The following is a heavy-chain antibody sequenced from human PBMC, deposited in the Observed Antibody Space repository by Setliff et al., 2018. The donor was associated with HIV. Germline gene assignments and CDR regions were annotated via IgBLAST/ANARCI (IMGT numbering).Heavy chain of an antibody. CDR1: GFTFKTFA. J-gene: IGHJ4*02. CDR2: ITYDGSRK. V-gene: IGHV3-30*01. Sequence: PGGSLRLSCGASGFTFKTFAMHWVRQAPGKGLEWVSVITYDGSRKYYADSVKGRFTISRDDSKNTLYLQMNSLRAEDTAVYYCARDSSVAGIPRPTPFDYWGQGTLVTVSS. D-gene: IGHD6-19*01. CDR3: ARDSSVAGIPRPTPFDY.